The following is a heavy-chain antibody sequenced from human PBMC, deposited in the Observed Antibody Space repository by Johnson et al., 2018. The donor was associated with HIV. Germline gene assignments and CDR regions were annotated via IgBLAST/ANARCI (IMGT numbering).Heavy chain of an antibody. CDR3: TRGIPNLPITGTRGFDI. CDR2: IHYGGSNK. CDR1: GFTFSSYG. D-gene: IGHD1-20*01. J-gene: IGHJ3*02. Sequence: QMQLVESGGGVVQPGGSLRLSCAASGFTFSSYGMHWVRQAPGKGLEWVAFIHYGGSNKFYADSVKGRFTISRDNSKNTLYLQMSSLRAEDTAVYYCTRGIPNLPITGTRGFDIWGQGTMVTVSS. V-gene: IGHV3-30*02.